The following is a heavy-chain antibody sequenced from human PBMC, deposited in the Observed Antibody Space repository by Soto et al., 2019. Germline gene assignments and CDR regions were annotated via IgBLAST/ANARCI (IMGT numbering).Heavy chain of an antibody. CDR3: ARDQRYYDPSSGFAM. CDR2: ISYDGSKK. D-gene: IGHD3-16*01. CDR1: GFIFSNYD. J-gene: IGHJ3*01. Sequence: GGSLRLSCAASGFIFSNYDINWVRQAPGKGLEWVAVISYDGSKKYYADSVKGRLPISRGDAKNSLYLQMNSLRAEDTAVYYCARDQRYYDPSSGFAMWGQGTMVTVSS. V-gene: IGHV3-30-3*01.